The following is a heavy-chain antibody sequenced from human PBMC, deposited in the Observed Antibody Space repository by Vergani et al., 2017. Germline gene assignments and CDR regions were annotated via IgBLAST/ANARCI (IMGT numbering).Heavy chain of an antibody. D-gene: IGHD2-15*01. CDR3: ARSSSGGSSWFDP. Sequence: EVQLVESGGGLVKPGGSLRLSCAASGFTFSTYSMNWVRQAPGKGLEWVSSISSRSSYIYYADSLQGRFTISRDNAKNSMYLQMNSLRAEDTAVYYCARSSSGGSSWFDPWGQGTLVTVSS. J-gene: IGHJ5*02. CDR2: ISSRSSYI. V-gene: IGHV3-21*01. CDR1: GFTFSTYS.